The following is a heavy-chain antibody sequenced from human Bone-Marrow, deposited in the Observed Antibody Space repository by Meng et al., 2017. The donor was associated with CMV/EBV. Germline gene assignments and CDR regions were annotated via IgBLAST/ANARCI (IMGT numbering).Heavy chain of an antibody. J-gene: IGHJ4*02. CDR2: IYYSGST. V-gene: IGHV4-39*01. D-gene: IGHD3-22*01. Sequence: SETLSLTCTVSGCSISSSSYYWGWIRQPPGKGLEWIGSIYYSGSTYYNPSLKSRVTISVDTSKNQFSLKLSSVTAADTAVYYCPRHISEYYYDSKGSYFDSWGQGTLVTVSS. CDR1: GCSISSSSYY. CDR3: PRHISEYYYDSKGSYFDS.